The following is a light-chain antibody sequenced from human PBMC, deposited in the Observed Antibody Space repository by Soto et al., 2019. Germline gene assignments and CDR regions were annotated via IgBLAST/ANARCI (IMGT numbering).Light chain of an antibody. CDR1: QSVSGD. Sequence: EIVMTQSPATLAVSPGERATLSSRAIQSVSGDVAWYQQKPGQVPRLLSYGASTRATGIPARFSGSGSGTEITLYICSLQSYDFAVYYCQQYNNWPPLTFGGGTKVEIK. CDR2: GAS. CDR3: QQYNNWPPLT. J-gene: IGKJ4*01. V-gene: IGKV3-15*01.